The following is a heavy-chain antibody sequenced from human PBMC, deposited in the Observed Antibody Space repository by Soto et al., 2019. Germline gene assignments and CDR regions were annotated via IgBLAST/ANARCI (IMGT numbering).Heavy chain of an antibody. Sequence: LVKVDCKGSGDTCSVYTMSLVLQAPGQGLEWVGRIIPILAIASYGQKFQGRVTITADKSTSTAYMELSSLRSEDTAVYYCARSLPSHVITMVRGESFPFDPWRHGTLVTVSS. J-gene: IGHJ5*02. V-gene: IGHV1-69*02. CDR2: IIPILAIA. CDR3: ARSLPSHVITMVRGESFPFDP. CDR1: GDTCSVYT. D-gene: IGHD3-10*01.